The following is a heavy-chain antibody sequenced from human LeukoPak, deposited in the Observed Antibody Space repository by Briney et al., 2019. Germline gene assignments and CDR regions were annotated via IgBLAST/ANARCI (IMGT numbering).Heavy chain of an antibody. J-gene: IGHJ4*02. CDR1: GYTSTGYY. CDR2: INPNSGGT. D-gene: IGHD5-12*01. Sequence: ASVKVSCKASGYTSTGYYIHWVRQAPGQGLEWMGWINPNSGGTNFAQKFQGRFTMTRDTSTTTAYMELSSLRSDDTAVYYCARARMGSAYDYFDYWGQGTLVTVSS. V-gene: IGHV1-2*02. CDR3: ARARMGSAYDYFDY.